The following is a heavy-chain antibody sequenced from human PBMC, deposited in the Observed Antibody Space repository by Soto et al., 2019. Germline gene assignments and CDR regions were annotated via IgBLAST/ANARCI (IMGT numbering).Heavy chain of an antibody. Sequence: PSDTLSITCSVSDGSISNHSWSCLRQPPGKGLECIGYICYNGNTNYNSSLKSRVTISVDTSKNQFSLKLNSVTAADTAVYYCARHAGSSWLYFFDYWGQGALVTVS. CDR1: DGSISNHS. CDR3: ARHAGSSWLYFFDY. V-gene: IGHV4-59*08. CDR2: ICYNGNT. J-gene: IGHJ4*02. D-gene: IGHD6-13*01.